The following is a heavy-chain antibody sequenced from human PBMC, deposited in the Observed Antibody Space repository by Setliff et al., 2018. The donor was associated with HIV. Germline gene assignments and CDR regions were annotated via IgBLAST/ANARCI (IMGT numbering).Heavy chain of an antibody. D-gene: IGHD4-17*01. V-gene: IGHV4-59*11. Sequence: SETLSLTCTVSGGSISSHYWSWIRQPPGKGLEWIGYIYYSGSTNYNPSLKSRVTISVDTSKNQFSLKLSSVTAADTAVYYCARGGDYRTFDYWGQGTLVTVSS. CDR1: GGSISSHY. CDR2: IYYSGST. CDR3: ARGGDYRTFDY. J-gene: IGHJ4*02.